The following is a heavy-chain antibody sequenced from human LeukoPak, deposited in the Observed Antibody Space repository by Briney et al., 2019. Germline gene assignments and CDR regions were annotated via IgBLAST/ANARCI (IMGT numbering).Heavy chain of an antibody. Sequence: SETLSLTCDVSGGSISNTNWWSWVRQPPGQGLEWIGEVSLAGQTNYNPSLNGRVTMSLDESSNQLSLKLTSVTAADTAIYYCARNLIASTIHWGQGTLVTVSS. J-gene: IGHJ4*02. CDR1: GGSISNTNW. D-gene: IGHD5/OR15-5a*01. CDR3: ARNLIASTIH. CDR2: VSLAGQT. V-gene: IGHV4-4*02.